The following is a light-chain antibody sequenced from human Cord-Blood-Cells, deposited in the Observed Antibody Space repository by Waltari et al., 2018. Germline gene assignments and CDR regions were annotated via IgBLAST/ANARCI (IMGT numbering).Light chain of an antibody. CDR1: QSISSY. CDR2: AAS. J-gene: IGKJ2*03. CDR3: QQSYSTLYS. V-gene: IGKV1-39*01. Sequence: DIQMTQSPSSLSATVGDRVTITCRASQSISSYLNWYQQKPGKAPKLLIYAASSLQSGVPSRFSGSGSGTDFTLTINSLQPEDFATDYCQQSYSTLYSFGQGTKLEIK.